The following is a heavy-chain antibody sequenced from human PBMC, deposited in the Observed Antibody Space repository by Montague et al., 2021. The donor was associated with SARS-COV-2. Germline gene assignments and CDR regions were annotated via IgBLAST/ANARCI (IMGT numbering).Heavy chain of an antibody. CDR3: ARQEYYYDSCGYGRMDWFDP. Sequence: SETLSLTCTVSGGSISSSSYYWGWIRQPPGKGLEWIGSIYYSGSTYYNPSLKSRVTIFVDTSKNQFSLKLSSVTAADTAVYYCARQEYYYDSCGYGRMDWFDPWGQGTLVTVSS. CDR2: IYYSGST. D-gene: IGHD3-22*01. J-gene: IGHJ5*02. CDR1: GGSISSSSYY. V-gene: IGHV4-39*01.